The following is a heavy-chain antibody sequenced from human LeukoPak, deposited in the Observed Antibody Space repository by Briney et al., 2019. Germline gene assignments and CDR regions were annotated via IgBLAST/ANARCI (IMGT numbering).Heavy chain of an antibody. V-gene: IGHV4-39*01. D-gene: IGHD6-19*01. CDR2: IYYSGST. CDR1: GGSISSSSYY. J-gene: IGHJ4*02. CDR3: XXXXXGWYSPGGVV. Sequence: SETLSLTCTVSGGSISSSSYYWGWIRQPPGKGLEWIGSIYYSGSTYYNPSLKSRVTISVDTSKNQFSLKLSSVTAADTAVYXXXXXXXGWYSPGGVVWGQGTLVTVSS.